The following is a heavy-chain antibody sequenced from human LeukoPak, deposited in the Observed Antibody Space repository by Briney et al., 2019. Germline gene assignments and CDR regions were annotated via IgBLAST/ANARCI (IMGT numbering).Heavy chain of an antibody. CDR3: AKDRGGSYLVGYFDY. CDR2: IGGSGGST. CDR1: GFTFSSYA. D-gene: IGHD1-26*01. J-gene: IGHJ4*02. V-gene: IGHV3-23*01. Sequence: PGGSLRLSCAASGFTFSSYAMSWVRQAPGKGLEWVSAIGGSGGSTYYADSVKGRFTISRDNSKNTLYLQMNSLRAEDTAVYYCAKDRGGSYLVGYFDYWGQGTLVTVSS.